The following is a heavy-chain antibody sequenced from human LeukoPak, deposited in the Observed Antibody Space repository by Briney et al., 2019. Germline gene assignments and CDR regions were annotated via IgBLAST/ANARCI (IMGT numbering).Heavy chain of an antibody. V-gene: IGHV3-48*01. CDR2: ITGGSTTI. CDR1: GFTFRSYN. Sequence: TGGSLRLSCAASGFTFRSYNMNWVRQAPGKGLEWVSYITGGSTTIYYADSVKGRFTISRDNAKNSLYLQMNSLRAEDTAVYYCARLGISGEDAFDIWGQGTMVTVSS. J-gene: IGHJ3*02. CDR3: ARLGISGEDAFDI. D-gene: IGHD3-10*01.